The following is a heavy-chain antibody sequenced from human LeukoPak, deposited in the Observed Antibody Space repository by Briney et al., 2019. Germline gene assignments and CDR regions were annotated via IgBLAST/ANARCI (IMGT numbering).Heavy chain of an antibody. Sequence: SETLSLTCTVSGGSISSGSYYWSWIRQPAGKGLEWIGRICPSGSTNYNPSLKSRVTISVDTSKNQFSLKLSSVTAADTAVYFCARETNGYYDHWGQGTLVTVSS. D-gene: IGHD3-22*01. CDR2: ICPSGST. V-gene: IGHV4-61*02. CDR3: ARETNGYYDH. J-gene: IGHJ4*02. CDR1: GGSISSGSYY.